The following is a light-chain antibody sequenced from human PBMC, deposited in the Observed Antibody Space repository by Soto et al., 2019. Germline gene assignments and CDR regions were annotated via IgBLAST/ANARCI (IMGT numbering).Light chain of an antibody. J-gene: IGLJ1*01. CDR3: QSYDTILSFLHV. V-gene: IGLV1-40*01. Sequence: QSVLTQPPSVSGAPGQRVTISCTGSSSNIGAGYDVHWYQQLPGTAPKLLIYGNSNRPSGVPDRFSGSKSGTSASLAITGLQAEDESDYYCQSYDTILSFLHVFGTGTKVTVL. CDR1: SSNIGAGYD. CDR2: GNS.